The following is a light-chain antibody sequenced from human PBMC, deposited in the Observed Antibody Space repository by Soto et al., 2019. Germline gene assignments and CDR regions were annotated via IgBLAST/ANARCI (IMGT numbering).Light chain of an antibody. Sequence: DVVMTQSPLSLTVTLGQPASISCRSSQSLVYKDGNTFLNWFQQRPGQSPRRLIYKVSKRDSGVPDRFSGSGSDTDFTLKMRRVEAEDVGIYFCMQGKSWPYTFGQGTKPEIE. CDR1: QSLVYKDGNTF. V-gene: IGKV2-30*01. CDR3: MQGKSWPYT. CDR2: KVS. J-gene: IGKJ2*01.